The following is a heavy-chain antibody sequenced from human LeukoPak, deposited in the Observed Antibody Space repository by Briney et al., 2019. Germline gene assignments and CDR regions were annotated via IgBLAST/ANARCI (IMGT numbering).Heavy chain of an antibody. D-gene: IGHD6-13*01. CDR2: IYPNSGGT. V-gene: IGHV1-2*02. J-gene: IGHJ5*02. CDR3: ARAKQQLVLFWFDP. CDR1: GYTFTGYY. Sequence: ASVKVSCQASGYTFTGYYMHWVRQAPGQALEWMGWIYPNSGGTNYAQKFQGRVTMTRDTSISTAYMELSRLRSDDTAVYYCARAKQQLVLFWFDPWGQGTLVTVSS.